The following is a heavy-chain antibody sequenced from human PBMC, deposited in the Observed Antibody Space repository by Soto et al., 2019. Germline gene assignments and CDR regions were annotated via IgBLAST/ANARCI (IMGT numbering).Heavy chain of an antibody. Sequence: KPGGSLRLSCAASGFTFSSAWMSWVRHAPGKGLEWVGRIKSKTDGGTTDYAAPVKGRFTISRDDSKNTLYLQMNSLKTEDTAVYYCTTDLYYDFWSGYYQNYYYYGMDVWGQGTTVTVS. V-gene: IGHV3-15*01. J-gene: IGHJ6*02. CDR1: GFTFSSAW. CDR3: TTDLYYDFWSGYYQNYYYYGMDV. D-gene: IGHD3-3*01. CDR2: IKSKTDGGTT.